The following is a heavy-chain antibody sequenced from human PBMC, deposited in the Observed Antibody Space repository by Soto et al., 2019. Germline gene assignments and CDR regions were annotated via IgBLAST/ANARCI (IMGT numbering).Heavy chain of an antibody. J-gene: IGHJ4*02. Sequence: ASVKVSCKASGYTFTGYYMHWVRQAPGQGLEWMGWINPNSGGTNYAQKFQGWVTMTRDTSISTAYMELSRLRSDDTAVYYCARGGSHYDILTGYDYWGQGTLVTVSS. D-gene: IGHD3-9*01. CDR1: GYTFTGYY. CDR3: ARGGSHYDILTGYDY. CDR2: INPNSGGT. V-gene: IGHV1-2*04.